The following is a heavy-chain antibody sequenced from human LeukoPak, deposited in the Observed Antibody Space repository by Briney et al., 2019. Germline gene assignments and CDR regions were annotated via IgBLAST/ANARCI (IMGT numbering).Heavy chain of an antibody. CDR3: ARNMGDY. Sequence: PGGSLRLSCAASGFSFSTYWMTWVRQAPGKGLEWVANIKQDGSEKNYVDSVKGRFTISRDNAKNSLSLQMDSLRAEDTALYYCARNMGDYWDQGTLVTVSS. V-gene: IGHV3-7*04. CDR1: GFSFSTYW. D-gene: IGHD2/OR15-2a*01. J-gene: IGHJ4*02. CDR2: IKQDGSEK.